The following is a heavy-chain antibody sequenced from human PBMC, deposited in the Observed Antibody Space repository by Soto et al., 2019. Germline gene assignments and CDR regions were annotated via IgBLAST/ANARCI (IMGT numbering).Heavy chain of an antibody. Sequence: GGSLRLSCVASGFNFGNFGMHWVRQAPGKGLEWLTVISNDENIKQDSVRGRFAIARDNSKNTLYLQLTSMRAEDTAIYYGERGVRGVLDYWGQGTLVTVSS. J-gene: IGHJ4*02. CDR3: ERGVRGVLDY. CDR1: GFNFGNFG. D-gene: IGHD5-12*01. V-gene: IGHV3-33*01. CDR2: ISNDENIK.